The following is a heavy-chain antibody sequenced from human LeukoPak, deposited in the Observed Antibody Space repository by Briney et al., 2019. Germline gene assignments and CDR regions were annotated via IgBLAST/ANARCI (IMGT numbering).Heavy chain of an antibody. V-gene: IGHV4-59*01. D-gene: IGHD6-6*01. J-gene: IGHJ6*03. Sequence: SETLSLTCTVSGGSISNYYWNWIRQPPGKGLEWIGYIYYSGTTNYNPSLKSRVSMSVDTSKNQFSLKLSSVTAADTAVYYCARIEYSSSLVRYYYYYMDVWGKGTTVTVSS. CDR2: IYYSGTT. CDR3: ARIEYSSSLVRYYYYYMDV. CDR1: GGSISNYY.